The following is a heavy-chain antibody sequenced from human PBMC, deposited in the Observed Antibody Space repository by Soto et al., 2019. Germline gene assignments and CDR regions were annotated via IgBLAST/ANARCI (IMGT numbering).Heavy chain of an antibody. CDR3: AREASTSCYDY. V-gene: IGHV3-30*04. J-gene: IGHJ4*02. CDR2: ISYDGSNK. D-gene: IGHD2-2*01. CDR1: GFTFSSYA. Sequence: GGSLRLSCAASGFTFSSYAMHWVRQAPGKGLEWVAVISYDGSNKYYADSVKGRFTISRDNSKNTLYLQMNSLRAEDTAVYYCAREASTSCYDYWGQGTLVTVSS.